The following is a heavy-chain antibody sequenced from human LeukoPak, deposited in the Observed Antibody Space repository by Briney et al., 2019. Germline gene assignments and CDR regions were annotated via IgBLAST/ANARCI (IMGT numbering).Heavy chain of an antibody. CDR1: GFTVSSNY. J-gene: IGHJ4*02. V-gene: IGHV3-30*02. D-gene: IGHD6-19*01. CDR3: ARILSSAWGELGY. Sequence: GGSLRLSCAASGFTVSSNYMSWVRQAPGKGLECVAFIRSDETIEYYAVSVKGRFTISRDNSKNTLYLQMNSLRAEDTAVYFCARILSSAWGELGYWGQGTLVTVSS. CDR2: IRSDETIE.